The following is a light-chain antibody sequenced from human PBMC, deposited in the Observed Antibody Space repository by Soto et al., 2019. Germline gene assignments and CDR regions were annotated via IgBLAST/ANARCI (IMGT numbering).Light chain of an antibody. CDR2: KAS. V-gene: IGKV1-5*03. CDR1: QSINTW. J-gene: IGKJ1*01. CDR3: QQYNTYST. Sequence: QMTQSPSTLSASVGDTVTITCRASQSINTWLAWYQQKPGKAPKLLIYKASSLESGVPSRFSGSGSGTEFTLTISSLQPDDVATYYCQQYNTYSTFGHGTKVEIK.